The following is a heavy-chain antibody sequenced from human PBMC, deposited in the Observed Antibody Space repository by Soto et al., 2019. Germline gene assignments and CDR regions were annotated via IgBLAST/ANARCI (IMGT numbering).Heavy chain of an antibody. CDR2: INGDGSST. J-gene: IGHJ2*01. CDR1: GFTFSSYW. D-gene: IGHD5-12*01. V-gene: IGHV3-74*01. Sequence: GGSLRLSCAASGFTFSSYWMHWVRQAPGKGLVWVSRINGDGSSTRYADSVKGRFTISRDNAKNTLYLQMNSLRAEDTAVYYCARDQDELVATIDYWYFDLWGRGTLVTVSS. CDR3: ARDQDELVATIDYWYFDL.